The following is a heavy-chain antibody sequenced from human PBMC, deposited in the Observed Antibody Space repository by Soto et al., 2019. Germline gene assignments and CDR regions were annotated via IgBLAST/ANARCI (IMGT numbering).Heavy chain of an antibody. Sequence: SETLSLTCTVSGGSISTDSYYWGWVRQSPGKGLEWIGSFYSSGSIIYNPSLRSRVSISGDTSSNQFSMSLTSVTAADTARYYCARMYSSGSGWFHPWGQGTLVTVSS. CDR2: FYSSGSI. CDR3: ARMYSSGSGWFHP. J-gene: IGHJ5*02. V-gene: IGHV4-39*07. D-gene: IGHD6-19*01. CDR1: GGSISTDSYY.